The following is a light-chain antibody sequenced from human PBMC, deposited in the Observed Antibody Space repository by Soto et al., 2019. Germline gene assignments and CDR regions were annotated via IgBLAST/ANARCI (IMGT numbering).Light chain of an antibody. Sequence: QSVLTQPPSVSAAPGQKVTIPCSGGSSKIGSNDVCWYQQVPGTAPKVLIYDNNKRPSGIPDRFSGSKSGTSATLAISGLQTGDEADYYCGTWHSDSYVFGSGTKLTVL. CDR3: GTWHSDSYV. V-gene: IGLV1-51*01. CDR1: SSKIGSND. CDR2: DNN. J-gene: IGLJ1*01.